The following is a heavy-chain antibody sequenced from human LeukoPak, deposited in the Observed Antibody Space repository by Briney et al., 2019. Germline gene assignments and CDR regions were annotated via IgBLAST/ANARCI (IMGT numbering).Heavy chain of an antibody. CDR1: GVSISSGTNY. V-gene: IGHV4-61*02. CDR3: AWNHYMDV. D-gene: IGHD1-1*01. Sequence: SETLSLTCTVSGVSISSGTNYWSWIRRPAGKGLEWIGRIYSSGSTNYNPSLKSRVTMSLDTSKNQFSLTLSSVTAADTAIYFCAWNHYMDVWGKGTAVTISS. CDR2: IYSSGST. J-gene: IGHJ6*03.